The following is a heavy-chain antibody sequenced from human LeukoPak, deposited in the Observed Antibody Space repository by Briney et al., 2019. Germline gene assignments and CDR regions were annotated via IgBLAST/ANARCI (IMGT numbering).Heavy chain of an antibody. D-gene: IGHD5-12*01. CDR2: ISYDGSNK. CDR3: ARRGPYSAYDYYYYGMDV. J-gene: IGHJ6*04. Sequence: GGSLRLSCAASGFTFSSYAMHWLRQAPGKGLEWVAVISYDGSNKYYADSVKGRFTISRDNSKNTLSLQMNSLRAEDTAVYYCARRGPYSAYDYYYYGMDVWGKGTTVTVSS. V-gene: IGHV3-30*04. CDR1: GFTFSSYA.